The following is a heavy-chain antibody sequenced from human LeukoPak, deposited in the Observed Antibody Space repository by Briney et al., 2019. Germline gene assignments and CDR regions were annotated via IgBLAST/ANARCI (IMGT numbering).Heavy chain of an antibody. V-gene: IGHV4-34*01. CDR1: GGSFSGYY. D-gene: IGHD3-22*01. CDR2: INHSGST. CDR3: ARAIDRTYYYDSSGYAKGGNWFDP. J-gene: IGHJ5*02. Sequence: DPSETLSLTCAVYGGSFSGYYWSWIRQPPGKGLEWIGEINHSGSTNYNPSLKSRVTISVDTSKNQFSLKLSSVTAADTAVYYCARAIDRTYYYDSSGYAKGGNWFDPWGQGTLVTVSS.